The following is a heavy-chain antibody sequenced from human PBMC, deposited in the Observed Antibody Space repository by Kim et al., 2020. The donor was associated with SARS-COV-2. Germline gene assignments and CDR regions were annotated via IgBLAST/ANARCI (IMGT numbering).Heavy chain of an antibody. V-gene: IGHV5-10-1*01. D-gene: IGHD2-8*01. CDR3: ARLMPTRSSPRFDP. J-gene: IGHJ5*02. Sequence: PSLQRHVTISADTSISTAYLQWSSLKASDTAMYYCARLMPTRSSPRFDPWGQGTLVTVSS.